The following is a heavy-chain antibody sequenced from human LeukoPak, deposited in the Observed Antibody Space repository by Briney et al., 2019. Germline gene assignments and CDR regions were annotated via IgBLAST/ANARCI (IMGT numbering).Heavy chain of an antibody. J-gene: IGHJ4*02. D-gene: IGHD3-3*01. V-gene: IGHV5-51*01. CDR3: ARQRGYDPFDY. CDR2: IYAGDSDT. Sequence: GESLKISCKGSGYSFINFWIAWVRQMPGKGLEWMGIIYAGDSDTRYSPSFQGQVTISVDKSISTAYLRWSSLKASDTAMYYCARQRGYDPFDYWGQGTLVTVSS. CDR1: GYSFINFW.